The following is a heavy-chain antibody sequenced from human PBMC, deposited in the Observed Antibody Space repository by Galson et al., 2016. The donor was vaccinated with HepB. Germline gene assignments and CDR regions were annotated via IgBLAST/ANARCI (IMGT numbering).Heavy chain of an antibody. CDR2: INPGNGST. Sequence: SAKVSCKASGYTFTSYAIHWVRQAPGQRLEWMGWINPGNGSTNYAQKCQGGVTMTRERSISTVYMELSSLRSDDTAVYYCARGSIAARSHFDYWGQGTLVTVSS. J-gene: IGHJ4*02. D-gene: IGHD6-6*01. V-gene: IGHV1-2*02. CDR1: GYTFTSYA. CDR3: ARGSIAARSHFDY.